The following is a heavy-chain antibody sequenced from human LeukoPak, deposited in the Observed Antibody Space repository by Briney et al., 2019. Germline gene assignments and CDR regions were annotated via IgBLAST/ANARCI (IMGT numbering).Heavy chain of an antibody. CDR2: IIPILGIA. CDR3: ARVGDCSGGSCYRNWFDP. V-gene: IGHV1-69*04. Sequence: ASVKVSCKAFGYTFTDYHMHWVRQAPGQGLEWMGRIIPILGIANYAQKFQGRVTITADKSTSTAYMELSSLRSEDTAVYYCARVGDCSGGSCYRNWFDPWGQGTLVTVSS. CDR1: GYTFTDYH. D-gene: IGHD2-15*01. J-gene: IGHJ5*02.